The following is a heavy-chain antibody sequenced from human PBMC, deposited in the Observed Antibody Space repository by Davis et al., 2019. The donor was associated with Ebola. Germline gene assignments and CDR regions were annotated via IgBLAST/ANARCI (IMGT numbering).Heavy chain of an antibody. Sequence: GESLKISCTDSVITFSSYAMTWVRQAPGKGLEWVSAISGSGGSTYYADSVKGRFTISRDNSKKTLYLQMNSLRAEDTAVNYCAKSGLSFGVVKYHYGMDVWGKGTTVTVSS. CDR1: VITFSSYA. V-gene: IGHV3-23*01. CDR2: ISGSGGST. J-gene: IGHJ6*04. CDR3: AKSGLSFGVVKYHYGMDV. D-gene: IGHD3-3*01.